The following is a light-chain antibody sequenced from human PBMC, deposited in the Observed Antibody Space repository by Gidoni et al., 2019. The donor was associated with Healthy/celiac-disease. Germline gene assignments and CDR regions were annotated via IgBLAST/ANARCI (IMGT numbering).Light chain of an antibody. Sequence: DIQMTQSPSSASASVGDRATIPCRASQGISRWLDWYQQKPGKDPKLLTYAASSVQSGVPSRFSGSGSGKDFTLTISSLQPEDFATYYCQQANSFPLTFGGGTKVEIK. CDR2: AAS. V-gene: IGKV1-12*01. CDR3: QQANSFPLT. J-gene: IGKJ4*01. CDR1: QGISRW.